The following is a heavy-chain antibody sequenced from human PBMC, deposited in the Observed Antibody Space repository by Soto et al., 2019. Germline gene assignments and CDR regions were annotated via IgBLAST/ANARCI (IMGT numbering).Heavy chain of an antibody. CDR2: IYYSGTT. CDR1: GGSISSGGYY. D-gene: IGHD5-12*01. V-gene: IGHV4-31*03. Sequence: QVQLQESGPGLVKPSQTLSLTCTFSGGSISSGGYYWSWIRQNPGKGLEWIGYIYYSGTTNYNPSLKSRLTISVDTSKTQFSLKLNSMTAADTAVYYCARDESATDAFDIWGQGTMVTVSS. J-gene: IGHJ3*02. CDR3: ARDESATDAFDI.